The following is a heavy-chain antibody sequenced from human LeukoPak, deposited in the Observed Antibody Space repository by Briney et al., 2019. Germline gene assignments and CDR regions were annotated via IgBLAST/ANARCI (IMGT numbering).Heavy chain of an antibody. J-gene: IGHJ6*03. CDR2: ISAVSTYI. CDR1: GFTFISYT. D-gene: IGHD6-6*01. V-gene: IGHV3-21*01. Sequence: GGSLRLSCAASGFTFISYTIYWVRQAPGKGLEWVSSISAVSTYIYYADSVKGRFTISRDNVEKAAYLELSGLTAHDTAIYYCARGGIAGRPVYYYYMDVWGKGTTVTVSS. CDR3: ARGGIAGRPVYYYYMDV.